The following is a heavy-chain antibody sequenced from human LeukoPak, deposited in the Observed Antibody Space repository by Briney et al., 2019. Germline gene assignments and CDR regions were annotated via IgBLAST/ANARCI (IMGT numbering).Heavy chain of an antibody. CDR2: INHSGST. Sequence: SETLSLTCAVYGGSFSGYYWSWIRQPPGKGLEWIGEINHSGSTNYNPSLKSRVTISVDTSKNQFSLKLSSVTAADTAVYYCARGPTHGYYYYMDVWGKGTTVTVSS. CDR3: ARGPTHGYYYYMDV. V-gene: IGHV4-34*01. CDR1: GGSFSGYY. J-gene: IGHJ6*03.